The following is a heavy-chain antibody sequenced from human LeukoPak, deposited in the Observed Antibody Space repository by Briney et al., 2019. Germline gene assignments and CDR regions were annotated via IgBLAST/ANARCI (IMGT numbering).Heavy chain of an antibody. CDR3: ARVVDFWSGRTPYYYYYMDV. V-gene: IGHV1-69*04. D-gene: IGHD3-3*01. CDR1: GYTFTSYG. CDR2: IIPILGIA. Sequence: GASVKVSCKASGYTFTSYGISWVRQAPGQGLEWMGRIIPILGIANYAQKFQGRVTITADKSTSTAYMELSSLRSEDTAVYYCARVVDFWSGRTPYYYYYMDVWGKGTTVTVSS. J-gene: IGHJ6*03.